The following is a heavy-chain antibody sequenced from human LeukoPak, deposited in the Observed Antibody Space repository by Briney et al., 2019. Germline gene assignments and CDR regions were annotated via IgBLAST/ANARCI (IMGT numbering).Heavy chain of an antibody. D-gene: IGHD1-14*01. J-gene: IGHJ4*02. CDR3: AKDVAPLYGNFDY. CDR2: ISDSGTGT. CDR1: GFTFSSYA. V-gene: IGHV3-23*01. Sequence: GGSLRLSCAASGFTFSSYAMSWVRQAPGKGLEWVSGISDSGTGTYYADSVKGRFTISRDNSRNTLFLQLNSLRAEDTAEYYCAKDVAPLYGNFDYWGQGTLVTVSS.